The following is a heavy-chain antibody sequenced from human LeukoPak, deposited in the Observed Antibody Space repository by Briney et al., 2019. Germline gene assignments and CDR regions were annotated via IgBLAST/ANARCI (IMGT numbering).Heavy chain of an antibody. Sequence: PGGSLRLSCEASGFTFSSYAMNWVRQAPGQGLEWVSYISSSGRTMYYADSVKGRFTFSTDKAKNSLYLQMNSLRAEDTAVYYCARESGLTMVRGTFDYWGRGTLVTVSS. CDR3: ARESGLTMVRGTFDY. J-gene: IGHJ4*02. V-gene: IGHV3-48*03. CDR1: GFTFSSYA. CDR2: ISSSGRTM. D-gene: IGHD3-10*01.